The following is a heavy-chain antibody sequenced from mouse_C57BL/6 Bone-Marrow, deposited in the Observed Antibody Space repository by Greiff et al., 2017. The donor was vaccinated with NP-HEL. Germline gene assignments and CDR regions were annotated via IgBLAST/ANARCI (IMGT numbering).Heavy chain of an antibody. CDR2: INPYNGGT. D-gene: IGHD2-3*01. CDR1: GYTFTDYY. CDR3: ARSLYDCQAWFAY. J-gene: IGHJ3*01. V-gene: IGHV1-19*01. Sequence: EVQLQQSGPVLVKPGASVKMSCKASGYTFTDYYMNWVKQSHGKSLEWIGVINPYNGGTSYNQKFKGKATLTVDKSSSTAYMELNSLTSEDSAVYYCARSLYDCQAWFAYWGQGTLVTVSA.